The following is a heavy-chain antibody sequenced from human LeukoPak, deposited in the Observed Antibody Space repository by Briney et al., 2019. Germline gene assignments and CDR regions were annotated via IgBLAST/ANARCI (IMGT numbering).Heavy chain of an antibody. CDR1: GFTFSGYP. Sequence: GKSLRLSCAASGFTFSGYPIHWVRQAPGKGLEWVAVISYDGSNKYYADSVKGRFTISRDNSKNTLYLQMNSLRAEDTAVYYCARDGGYDFWSGYYQDYWGQGTLVTVSS. J-gene: IGHJ4*02. CDR2: ISYDGSNK. V-gene: IGHV3-30-3*01. CDR3: ARDGGYDFWSGYYQDY. D-gene: IGHD3-3*01.